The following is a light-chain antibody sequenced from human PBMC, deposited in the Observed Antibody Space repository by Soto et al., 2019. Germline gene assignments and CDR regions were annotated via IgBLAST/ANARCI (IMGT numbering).Light chain of an antibody. Sequence: EVVLTQSPATLSVSPGARAPVSSRARQYIGSGVAWYHQRSGQAPRLLIFDASIRVPTTPARFSGSVSGTEFTLTISSLESEDFAVYFCQQYGDRPRTFGQGPKV. CDR1: QYIGSG. J-gene: IGKJ1*01. CDR2: DAS. CDR3: QQYGDRPRT. V-gene: IGKV3-15*01.